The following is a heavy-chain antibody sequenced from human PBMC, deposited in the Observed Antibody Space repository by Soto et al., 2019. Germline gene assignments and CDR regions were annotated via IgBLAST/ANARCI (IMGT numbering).Heavy chain of an antibody. D-gene: IGHD2-15*01. V-gene: IGHV3-48*02. Sequence: EVHLVESGGGSVQPGGSLRLSCAASGFTFNSYSMHWVRQAPGKGLEWVSYITGSSSAIYYADSVKGRFTISRDTAKNSLSLQMNSLRDEDTAVYYCARGYCNGGSCYPGIYWGQGTLVSVSS. CDR2: ITGSSSAI. CDR1: GFTFNSYS. CDR3: ARGYCNGGSCYPGIY. J-gene: IGHJ4*02.